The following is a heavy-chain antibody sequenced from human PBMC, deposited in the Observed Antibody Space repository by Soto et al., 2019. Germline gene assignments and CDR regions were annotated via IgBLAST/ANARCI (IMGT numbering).Heavy chain of an antibody. J-gene: IGHJ6*02. CDR3: ARDMAARPGYSYGMDV. D-gene: IGHD6-6*01. V-gene: IGHV1-69*13. Sequence: ASVKVSCKASGGTFSSYAISWVRQAPGQGLEWMGGIIPIFGTANYAQKFQGRVTITADESTSTAYMELSSLRSEDTAVYYCARDMAARPGYSYGMDVWGQGTTVTVSS. CDR2: IIPIFGTA. CDR1: GGTFSSYA.